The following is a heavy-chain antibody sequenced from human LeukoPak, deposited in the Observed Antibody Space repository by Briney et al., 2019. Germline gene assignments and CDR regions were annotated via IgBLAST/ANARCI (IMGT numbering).Heavy chain of an antibody. CDR1: GFTFDDYA. Sequence: GRSLRLSCATSGFTFDDYAMYWVRQAPGKGLEWVSAISGSGGSTYYADSVKGRFTISRDNSKNTLYLQMNSLRAEDTAVYYCAKAAVVEGWFDPWGRGTLVTVSS. CDR3: AKAAVVEGWFDP. CDR2: ISGSGGST. J-gene: IGHJ5*02. V-gene: IGHV3-23*01. D-gene: IGHD6-19*01.